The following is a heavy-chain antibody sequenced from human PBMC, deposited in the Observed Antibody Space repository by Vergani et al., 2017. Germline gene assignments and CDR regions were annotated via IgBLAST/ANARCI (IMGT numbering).Heavy chain of an antibody. V-gene: IGHV3-23*01. J-gene: IGHJ1*01. Sequence: EVQLLESGGGLVQPGGSLRLSCAASGFTFSSYAMSWVRQVPGKGLEWVSGISGSGGNTYYANSVKGRFTISRDNSQTTVFLQMNSLRADDSAVYYCTKAGQYDSDNFHDSWGQGALVTVAS. CDR1: GFTFSSYA. CDR3: TKAGQYDSDNFHDS. D-gene: IGHD3-22*01. CDR2: ISGSGGNT.